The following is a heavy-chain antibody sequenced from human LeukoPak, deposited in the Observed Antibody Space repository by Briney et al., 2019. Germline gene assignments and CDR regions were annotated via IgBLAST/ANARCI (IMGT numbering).Heavy chain of an antibody. D-gene: IGHD6-19*01. Sequence: PSETLSLTCTVSGGSISNYYWSWIRQPPGKGLEWIGYIYYSGNTNYNPSLKSRVTISVDTSKNQFSLKLISVTAADTAVYYCVRENYSSGWHGIIDYWGQGTLVTVSS. V-gene: IGHV4-59*01. CDR1: GGSISNYY. J-gene: IGHJ4*02. CDR3: VRENYSSGWHGIIDY. CDR2: IYYSGNT.